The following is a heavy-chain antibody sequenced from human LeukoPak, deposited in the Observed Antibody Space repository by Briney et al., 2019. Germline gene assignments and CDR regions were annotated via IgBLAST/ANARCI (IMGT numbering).Heavy chain of an antibody. CDR1: GCSISSSSYY. CDR3: ASHRGYSYGYNY. Sequence: KPSETLSLTCTVSGCSISSSSYYWGWIRQPPGKGLEWIGSIYYSGSTYYNPSLKSRVTISVDTSKNQFSLKLSSVTAADTAVYYCASHRGYSYGYNYWGQGTLVTVSS. J-gene: IGHJ4*02. D-gene: IGHD5-18*01. CDR2: IYYSGST. V-gene: IGHV4-39*01.